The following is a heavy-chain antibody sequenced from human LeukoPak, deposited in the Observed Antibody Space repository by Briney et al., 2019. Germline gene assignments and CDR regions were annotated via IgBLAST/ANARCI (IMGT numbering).Heavy chain of an antibody. CDR2: ISYAGSNN. CDR1: GFTFSSYT. V-gene: IGHV3-30*14. Sequence: GGSLRLSCAASGFTFSSYTMDWVRQAPGKGLEWVARISYAGSNNYYADSVKGRFTISSDNPKNTLYFQMNSLRAEDTAVYYCARMAGGLWDYWGQGTLVTVSS. CDR3: ARMAGGLWDY. J-gene: IGHJ4*02. D-gene: IGHD5-24*01.